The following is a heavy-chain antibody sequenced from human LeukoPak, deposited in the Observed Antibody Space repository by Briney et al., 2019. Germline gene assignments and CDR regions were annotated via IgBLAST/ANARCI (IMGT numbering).Heavy chain of an antibody. CDR2: IYSGGST. Sequence: GGSLRLSCAASGFTFSSNYMSWVRQAPGKGLEWVSVIYSGGSTYYADSVKGRFTISRDNSKNTLYLQMNSLRAEDTAVYYCARGPLIAAAGTWWGQGTLVTVSS. CDR3: ARGPLIAAAGTW. D-gene: IGHD6-13*01. J-gene: IGHJ4*02. V-gene: IGHV3-53*01. CDR1: GFTFSSNY.